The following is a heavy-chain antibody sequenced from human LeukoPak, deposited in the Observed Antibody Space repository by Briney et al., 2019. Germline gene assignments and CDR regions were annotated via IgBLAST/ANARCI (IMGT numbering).Heavy chain of an antibody. CDR1: GYTFTNYW. CDR3: ARSTIVGPPLFDY. J-gene: IGHJ4*02. D-gene: IGHD1-26*01. V-gene: IGHV5-51*01. Sequence: GESLKISCKGSGYTFTNYWIAWVRQMPGKGLEWMGIIYPGDSGTRYSSSFQGQVTISADKSISTAYLQWSSLKASDTAMYYCARSTIVGPPLFDYWGQGTLVTVSS. CDR2: IYPGDSGT.